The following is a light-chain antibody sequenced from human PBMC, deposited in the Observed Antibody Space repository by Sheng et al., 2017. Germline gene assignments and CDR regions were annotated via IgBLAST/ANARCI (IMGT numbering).Light chain of an antibody. CDR2: GAS. CDR1: QRISSEY. Sequence: VVLTQYPGTLSLSPGDRATLSCRASQRISSEYLAWYHQRPGQAPRLVVYGASKRAAGIPARFSGSGSGTDFTLTISSLQPEDFATYYCQQYNSYLITFGQGTRLEIK. V-gene: IGKV3-20*01. CDR3: QQYNSYLIT. J-gene: IGKJ5*01.